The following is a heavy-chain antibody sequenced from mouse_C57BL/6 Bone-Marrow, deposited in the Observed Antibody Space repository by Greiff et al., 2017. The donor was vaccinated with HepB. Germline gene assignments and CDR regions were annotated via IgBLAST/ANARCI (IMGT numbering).Heavy chain of an antibody. J-gene: IGHJ1*03. CDR2: IYPSDSET. CDR3: ARDRVTAAGYWYFDA. V-gene: IGHV1-61*01. D-gene: IGHD1-2*01. CDR1: GYTFTSYW. Sequence: QVQLQQPGAELVRPGSSVKLSCKASGYTFTSYWMDWVKQRPGQGLEWIGNIYPSDSETHYNQKFKDKATLTVDKSSSTAYMQLSSLTSEDSALYNGARDRVTAAGYWYFDAGGTGTTVTVPS.